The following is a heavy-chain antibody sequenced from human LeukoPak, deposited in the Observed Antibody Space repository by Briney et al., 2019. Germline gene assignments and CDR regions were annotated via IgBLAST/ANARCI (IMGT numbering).Heavy chain of an antibody. Sequence: SETLSLTCTVSGYSISSGYYWGWIRPPPGKGPEWIGSIYHSGSTYYNPSLKSRVTISVDTSKNQFSLKLSSVTAADTAVYYCARVVRGYGSSGWYFDYWGQGTLVTVSS. D-gene: IGHD6-19*01. J-gene: IGHJ4*02. V-gene: IGHV4-38-2*02. CDR1: GYSISSGYY. CDR3: ARVVRGYGSSGWYFDY. CDR2: IYHSGST.